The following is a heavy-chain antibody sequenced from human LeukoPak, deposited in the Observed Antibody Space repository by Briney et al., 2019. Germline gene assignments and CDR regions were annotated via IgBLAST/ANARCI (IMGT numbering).Heavy chain of an antibody. Sequence: AGGSLRLSCAASGFTFSSYWMSWLRQAPGKGLEWVANIKQDGSEKYYVDSVKGRFTISRDNAKNSLYLQMNSLRAEDTAVYYCAREGYFSSTSCYLTLDYWGQGTLVTVSS. D-gene: IGHD2-2*01. J-gene: IGHJ4*02. CDR2: IKQDGSEK. V-gene: IGHV3-7*03. CDR1: GFTFSSYW. CDR3: AREGYFSSTSCYLTLDY.